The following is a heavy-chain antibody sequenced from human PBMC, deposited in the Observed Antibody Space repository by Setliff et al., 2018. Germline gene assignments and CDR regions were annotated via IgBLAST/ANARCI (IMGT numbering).Heavy chain of an antibody. Sequence: PGGSLRLSCVASGFTFSSYAMSWVRQAPGKGLEWVSAISGSSGNTFYADSVKGRFTISRENSKDTLYLQMNSLRAEDTAVYYCAKRDYYDSSGYLLPYMDVWGKGTTVTVSS. CDR2: ISGSSGNT. V-gene: IGHV3-23*01. CDR1: GFTFSSYA. CDR3: AKRDYYDSSGYLLPYMDV. J-gene: IGHJ6*03. D-gene: IGHD3-22*01.